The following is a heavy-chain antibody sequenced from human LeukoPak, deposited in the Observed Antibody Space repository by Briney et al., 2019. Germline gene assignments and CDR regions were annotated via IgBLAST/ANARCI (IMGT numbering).Heavy chain of an antibody. Sequence: PGRSLRLSCAVSGFTLSSNFLNWVRQAPGPGLDWVSVLYSGGTTFYADSVKGRFTISRDNSKNTLYLQMNSLRLDDTAVYYCASPSPGGGAAGLFDYWGQGALVTVSS. CDR1: GFTLSSNF. CDR2: LYSGGTT. V-gene: IGHV3-53*05. D-gene: IGHD6-13*01. J-gene: IGHJ4*02. CDR3: ASPSPGGGAAGLFDY.